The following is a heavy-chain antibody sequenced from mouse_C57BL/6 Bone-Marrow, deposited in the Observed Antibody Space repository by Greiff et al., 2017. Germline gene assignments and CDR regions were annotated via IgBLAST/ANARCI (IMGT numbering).Heavy chain of an antibody. Sequence: VQLQESGAELVRPGTSVKVSCKASGYAFTNYLIEWVKQRPGQGLEWIGVLNPGSGGNNYNEKFKGKATLTADKSSSTAYMQLSSLTSEDSAVYFWARHEDRDSSCPPAMDYWGQGTSVTVSS. D-gene: IGHD3-2*02. J-gene: IGHJ4*01. CDR2: LNPGSGGN. CDR1: GYAFTNYL. V-gene: IGHV1-54*01. CDR3: ARHEDRDSSCPPAMDY.